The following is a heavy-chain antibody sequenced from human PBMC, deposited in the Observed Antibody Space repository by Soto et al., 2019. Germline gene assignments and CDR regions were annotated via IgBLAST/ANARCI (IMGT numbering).Heavy chain of an antibody. V-gene: IGHV3-23*01. J-gene: IGHJ4*02. Sequence: GFLSLSCAASGLTFTSYAMPWVRQAPGKGLEWVSTISGSGGSTYYADSVKRRFTISRDSSKNTLYLQMNSLRAEDTAVYYCAPTHHPVTTSYVDYWGQGTLVTVSS. CDR3: APTHHPVTTSYVDY. D-gene: IGHD4-17*01. CDR1: GLTFTSYA. CDR2: ISGSGGST.